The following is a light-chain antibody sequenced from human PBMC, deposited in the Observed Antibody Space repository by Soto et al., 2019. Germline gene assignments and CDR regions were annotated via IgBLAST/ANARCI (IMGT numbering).Light chain of an antibody. CDR1: QGIRID. Sequence: DIQMTQSPSSLSASVGDRVTITCRASQGIRIDLGWSQQKPGKAPKRLIYAASRFQSGVPSRLSGSVSGTDFPLTISRLQPEDFATYYCLQHSRYPRTFRQGPKVEIK. V-gene: IGKV1-17*01. CDR2: AAS. J-gene: IGKJ1*01. CDR3: LQHSRYPRT.